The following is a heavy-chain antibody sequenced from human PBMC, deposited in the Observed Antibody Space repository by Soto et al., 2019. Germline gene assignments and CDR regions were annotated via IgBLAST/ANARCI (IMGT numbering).Heavy chain of an antibody. CDR1: GGSISSSNW. CDR3: ARERGSGSYSSVYAFDI. CDR2: IYHSGST. J-gene: IGHJ3*02. Sequence: QVQLQESGPGLVKPSGTLSLTCAVSGGSISSSNWWSWVRQPPGKGLEWIGKIYHSGSTNYNPSLKSRVTISVDKSKNQFSLKLSSVTAADTAVYYCARERGSGSYSSVYAFDIWGQGTMVTVSS. V-gene: IGHV4-4*02. D-gene: IGHD1-26*01.